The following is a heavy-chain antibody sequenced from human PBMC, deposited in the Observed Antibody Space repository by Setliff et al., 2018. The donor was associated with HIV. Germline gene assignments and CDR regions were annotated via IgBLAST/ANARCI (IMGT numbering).Heavy chain of an antibody. V-gene: IGHV4-59*04. CDR3: ATMGRRGWFIDY. J-gene: IGHJ4*02. Sequence: SETLSLTCTVSGGSIDNYYWSWVRQPPGKGLEWIGYIYYSGRTYYNPSLKSRVTTSVEKSKNQFSLKLSSVTAADTAVYYCATMGRRGWFIDYWGQGTLVTVSS. D-gene: IGHD6-19*01. CDR1: GGSIDNYY. CDR2: IYYSGRT.